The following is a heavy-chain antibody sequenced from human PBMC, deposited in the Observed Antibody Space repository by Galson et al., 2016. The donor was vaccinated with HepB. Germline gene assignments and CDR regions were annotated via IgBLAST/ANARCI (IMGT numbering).Heavy chain of an antibody. V-gene: IGHV3-33*01. J-gene: IGHJ6*02. CDR3: ARTGPDSYYFNAMGV. CDR1: GFTFSTYG. Sequence: SLRLSCATSGFTFSTYGLHWVRQAAGKGLEWVAVIWFDGSKQYYADSVKGRFTISRDKSTNTLYQQMNSLSAEDTAVYYCARTGPDSYYFNAMGVWGQGTTVTVSS. CDR2: IWFDGSKQ. D-gene: IGHD1-14*01.